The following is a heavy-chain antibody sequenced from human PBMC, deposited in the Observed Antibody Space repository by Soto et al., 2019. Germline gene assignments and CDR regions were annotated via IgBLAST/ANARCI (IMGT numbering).Heavy chain of an antibody. Sequence: EVQLLESGGGLVQPGGSLRLSCAASGFTFSSYAMSWVRQAPGKGLEWVSAISGSGGSTYYADSVKGRFTILRDNSKNTLYLQMNSLRAEDTDVYYCAKDGVPVPGGLHDYWGQGTLVTVSS. D-gene: IGHD3-16*01. V-gene: IGHV3-23*01. J-gene: IGHJ4*02. CDR2: ISGSGGST. CDR1: GFTFSSYA. CDR3: AKDGVPVPGGLHDY.